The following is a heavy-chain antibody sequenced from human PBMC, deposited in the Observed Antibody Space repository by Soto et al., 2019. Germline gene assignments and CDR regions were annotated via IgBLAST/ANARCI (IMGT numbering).Heavy chain of an antibody. D-gene: IGHD6-6*01. CDR3: TRDRERDHIAARQFYFGY. V-gene: IGHV3-21*01. Sequence: GGSLRLSCAASGFTFSSYSMNWVRQAPGKGLERVSSISSSSSYIYYADSVKGRFTISRYNAKNSLYLQMNSLRAEDTAVYYCTRDRERDHIAARQFYFGYWGLGTLVTVSS. CDR1: GFTFSSYS. J-gene: IGHJ4*02. CDR2: ISSSSSYI.